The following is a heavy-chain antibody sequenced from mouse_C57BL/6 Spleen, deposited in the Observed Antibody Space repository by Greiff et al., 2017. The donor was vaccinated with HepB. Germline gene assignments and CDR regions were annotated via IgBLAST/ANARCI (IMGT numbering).Heavy chain of an antibody. J-gene: IGHJ2*01. CDR2: IDPSDSST. V-gene: IGHV1-50*01. Sequence: QVQLQQPGAELVKPGASVKLSCKASGYTFTSYWMQWVKQRPGQGLEWIGEIDPSDSSTNYNQKFKGKATLTVDTSSSTAYMQLSSLTSEDSAVYYCARKGVCYGSYYFDYWGQGTTLTVSS. CDR3: ARKGVCYGSYYFDY. CDR1: GYTFTSYW. D-gene: IGHD1-1*01.